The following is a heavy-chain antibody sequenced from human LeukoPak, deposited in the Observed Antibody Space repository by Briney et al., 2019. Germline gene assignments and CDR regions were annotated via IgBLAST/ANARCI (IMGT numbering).Heavy chain of an antibody. CDR1: GFTFSSYE. Sequence: GGSMRLSCAASGFTFSSYEMNWVRQAPGKGLEWVSYISSSGSTIYYADSVKGRFTISRDNAKNSLYLQMNSLRAEDTAVYYCAVATIKDYFDYWGQGTLVTVSS. CDR3: AVATIKDYFDY. V-gene: IGHV3-48*03. D-gene: IGHD5-24*01. J-gene: IGHJ4*02. CDR2: ISSSGSTI.